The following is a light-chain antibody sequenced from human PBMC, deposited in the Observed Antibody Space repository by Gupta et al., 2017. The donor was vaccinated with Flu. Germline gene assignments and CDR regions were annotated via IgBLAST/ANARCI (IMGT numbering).Light chain of an antibody. J-gene: IGLJ1*01. V-gene: IGLV2-23*02. Sequence: ITTSCTATSSDVGGYDTVYWYQQHPGKAPKLVIYEVNKRPSGVSTRFSGSKSGNTASLTISGLQSDDESDYYCGSWAGSLTLYVLGTGTRVIV. CDR3: GSWAGSLTLYV. CDR2: EVN. CDR1: SSDVGGYDT.